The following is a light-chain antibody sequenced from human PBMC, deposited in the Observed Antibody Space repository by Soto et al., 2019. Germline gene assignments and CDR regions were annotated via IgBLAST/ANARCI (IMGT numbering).Light chain of an antibody. V-gene: IGLV2-14*01. J-gene: IGLJ1*01. CDR2: EVT. Sequence: QSALAQPSSVSGSPGQSITFSCTGTSTDVGGYNYVSWYQYHSGKAPKLLIYEVTNQPSGISDRFSGSKSVNTASLTISGLQAEDESDYYCGSYSSTDTPFVFGTGTKLTVL. CDR1: STDVGGYNY. CDR3: GSYSSTDTPFV.